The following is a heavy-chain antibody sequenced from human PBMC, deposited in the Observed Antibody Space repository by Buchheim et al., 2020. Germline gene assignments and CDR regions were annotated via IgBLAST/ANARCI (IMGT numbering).Heavy chain of an antibody. D-gene: IGHD3-10*01. Sequence: EVQLVESGGGLVQPGGSLRLSCAASGFTFSIYEMNWVRQAPGKGLEWVSYISSSGSSIFYADSVKGRFTIFRDNAKNSLFLQMNSLRAEETAVYYCARGYNYYGMDVWGRGNT. CDR1: GFTFSIYE. J-gene: IGHJ6*01. CDR2: ISSSGSSI. CDR3: ARGYNYYGMDV. V-gene: IGHV3-48*03.